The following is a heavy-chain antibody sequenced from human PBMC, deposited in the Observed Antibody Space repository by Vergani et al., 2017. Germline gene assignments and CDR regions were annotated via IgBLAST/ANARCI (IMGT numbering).Heavy chain of an antibody. CDR1: GFTFRSYT. D-gene: IGHD5-18*01. CDR3: ARDLGGGGYSYEVGGY. CDR2: ITTSSTYI. Sequence: EVQLVESGGGLVKPGGSLRLSCAASGFTFRSYTMNWVRQAPGKGLEWVSSITTSSTYIYYADSVKGRFTISRDNAKNSLYLQMNSLRAEDTAVYYCARDLGGGGYSYEVGGYWGQGTLVTVSS. V-gene: IGHV3-21*01. J-gene: IGHJ4*02.